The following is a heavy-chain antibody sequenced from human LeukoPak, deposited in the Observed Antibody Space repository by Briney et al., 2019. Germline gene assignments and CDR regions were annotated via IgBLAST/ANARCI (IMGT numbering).Heavy chain of an antibody. CDR2: INPNSGDT. CDR1: GYTLTELS. CDR3: AKNPYEYYFDY. V-gene: IGHV1-2*02. D-gene: IGHD5-12*01. J-gene: IGHJ4*02. Sequence: ASVKVSCKVSGYTLTELSMHWVRQAPGQGLEWMGWINPNSGDTNYAQKFQGRVTMTRDTSINTAYMELSRLRTDDTAVYYCAKNPYEYYFDYWGQGTLVTVSS.